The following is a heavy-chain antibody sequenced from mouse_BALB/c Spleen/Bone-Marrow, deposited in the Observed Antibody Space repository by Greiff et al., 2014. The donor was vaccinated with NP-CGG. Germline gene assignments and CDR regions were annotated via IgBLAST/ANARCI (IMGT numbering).Heavy chain of an antibody. CDR1: GYTFTTYW. CDR3: ARNYRYDGSFAY. CDR2: IDPSDSET. D-gene: IGHD2-12*01. J-gene: IGHJ3*01. V-gene: IGHV1-69*02. Sequence: QVQLQQPGAELVKPGAPVKLSCKASGYTFTTYWMNWVKQRPGRGLEWIGRIDPSDSETHYNQKSKDKATLTVDKSSSTAYIQLSSLTSEDSAVYYCARNYRYDGSFAYWGQGTLVTVSA.